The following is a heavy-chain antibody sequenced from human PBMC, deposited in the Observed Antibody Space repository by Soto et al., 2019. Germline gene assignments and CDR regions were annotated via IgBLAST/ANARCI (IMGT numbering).Heavy chain of an antibody. CDR3: AKEGIIHVGYCSSTSFPTI. J-gene: IGHJ3*02. CDR2: ISGSGGST. V-gene: IGHV3-23*01. Sequence: GGSLRLSCAASGFTFSSYAMSWVRQAPGKGLEWVSAISGSGGSTYYADSVKGRFTISRDNSKNTLYLQMNSLRAEDTAVYYCAKEGIIHVGYCSSTSFPTICGQGTMV. D-gene: IGHD2-2*01. CDR1: GFTFSSYA.